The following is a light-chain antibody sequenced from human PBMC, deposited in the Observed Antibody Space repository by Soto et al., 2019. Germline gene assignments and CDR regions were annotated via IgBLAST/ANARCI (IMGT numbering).Light chain of an antibody. CDR1: QTISSW. J-gene: IGKJ1*01. CDR2: KAS. V-gene: IGKV1-5*03. Sequence: DIQLTHSPSTLSGSLGDRXTMXRLASQTISSWLAWYQQKPGKAPKLLIYKASTLKSGVPSRFSGSGSGTEFTLTISSLQPDDFATYYCQHYNSYSEAFGQGTKVDNK. CDR3: QHYNSYSEA.